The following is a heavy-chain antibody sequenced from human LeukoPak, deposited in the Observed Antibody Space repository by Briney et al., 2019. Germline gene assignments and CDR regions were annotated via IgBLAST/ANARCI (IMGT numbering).Heavy chain of an antibody. CDR3: ARIGSGWYWDY. V-gene: IGHV3-23*01. CDR2: ISGSGGYT. J-gene: IGHJ4*02. CDR1: GFTFNSYA. D-gene: IGHD6-19*01. Sequence: PGGSLRLSCAASGFTFNSYAMNWVRQAPGKGLEWVSVISGSGGYTYYADSVKGRFTISRDNSKNTLYLQMNSLRAEDTAVYYCARIGSGWYWDYWGQGTLVTVSS.